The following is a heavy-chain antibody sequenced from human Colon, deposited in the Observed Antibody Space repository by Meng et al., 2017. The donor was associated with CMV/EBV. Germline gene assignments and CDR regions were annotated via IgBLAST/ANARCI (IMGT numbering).Heavy chain of an antibody. Sequence: GESLKISCAASGFTFSDYYMSWVRQVPGKGLEWLSSITSSGRKVFYGDSMDGRITISRDNANNSLFLHMNSLTAEDTAVYYCARLMDDRPGWFDPWGQGTLVTVSS. CDR1: GFTFSDYY. CDR2: ITSSGRKV. CDR3: ARLMDDRPGWFDP. V-gene: IGHV3-11*01. J-gene: IGHJ5*02. D-gene: IGHD2-8*01.